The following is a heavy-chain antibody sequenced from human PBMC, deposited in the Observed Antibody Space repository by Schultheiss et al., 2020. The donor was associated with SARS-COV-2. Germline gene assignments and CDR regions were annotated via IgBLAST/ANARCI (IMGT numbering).Heavy chain of an antibody. V-gene: IGHV3-9*01. D-gene: IGHD3-10*01. CDR2: ISWNSGSI. Sequence: SLKISCAASGFTFSSYAMHWVRQAPGKGLEWVSGISWNSGSIGYADSVKGRFTISRDNSKNTLSLQMNSLRAEDTAVYYCTKDGQPGYGMDVWGQGTTVTVSS. J-gene: IGHJ6*02. CDR3: TKDGQPGYGMDV. CDR1: GFTFSSYA.